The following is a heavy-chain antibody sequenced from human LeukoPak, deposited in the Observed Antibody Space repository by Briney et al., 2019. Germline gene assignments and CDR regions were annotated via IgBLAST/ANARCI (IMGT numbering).Heavy chain of an antibody. Sequence: SETLSLTCTVSGGSISNYYWGWIRQPPGKGLEWIGIRYYSGSTYYNPSLKSRVTISVDTSKNQFSLKLSSVTAADTADYYCARWGVPSGSYYIFDYWGQGTLVTVSS. CDR2: RYYSGST. CDR3: ARWGVPSGSYYIFDY. J-gene: IGHJ4*02. V-gene: IGHV4-39*01. CDR1: GGSISNYY. D-gene: IGHD3-10*01.